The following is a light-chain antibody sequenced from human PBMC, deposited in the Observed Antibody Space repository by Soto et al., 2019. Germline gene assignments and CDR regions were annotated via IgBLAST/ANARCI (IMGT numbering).Light chain of an antibody. CDR2: KAS. CDR3: QQYNRYRMYT. J-gene: IGKJ2*01. V-gene: IGKV1-5*03. CDR1: QSINSW. Sequence: DIQMTQSPSTLSASVGDRVTITCRASQSINSWLAWYQQKPGKAPKLLIYKASSLESGVPSRFSASGSGTEFTLTISSLQPDDFAIYYCQQYNRYRMYTFGQGTKLEIK.